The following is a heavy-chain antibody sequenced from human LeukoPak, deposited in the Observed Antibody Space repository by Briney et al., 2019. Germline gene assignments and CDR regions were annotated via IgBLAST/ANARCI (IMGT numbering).Heavy chain of an antibody. Sequence: ASVKVSCKASGYTFTGYYIHWVRQAPGQGLEWMGWIKPKSGGTNYSQKFRGRVTMTRDTSISTAYMELNRLTSDDTAVYFCARGAGIAVAGKDLDYWGQGTLITVSS. V-gene: IGHV1-2*02. D-gene: IGHD6-19*01. CDR3: ARGAGIAVAGKDLDY. CDR2: IKPKSGGT. J-gene: IGHJ4*02. CDR1: GYTFTGYY.